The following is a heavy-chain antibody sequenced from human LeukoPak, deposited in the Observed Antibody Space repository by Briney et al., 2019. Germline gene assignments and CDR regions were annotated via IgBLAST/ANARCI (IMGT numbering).Heavy chain of an antibody. CDR2: MNPNSGNT. J-gene: IGHJ5*02. V-gene: IGHV1-8*03. Sequence: ASVKVSCKASGYTFTSYDINWVRQATGQGLEWMGWMNPNSGNTGYAQKFQGRVTITRNTSISTAYMELSSLRAEDTAVYYCARDEEARLTTSRGFDPWGQGTLVTVSS. CDR3: ARDEEARLTTSRGFDP. CDR1: GYTFTSYD. D-gene: IGHD3-3*01.